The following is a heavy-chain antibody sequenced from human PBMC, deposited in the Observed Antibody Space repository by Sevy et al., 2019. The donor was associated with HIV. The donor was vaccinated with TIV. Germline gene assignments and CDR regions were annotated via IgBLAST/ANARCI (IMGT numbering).Heavy chain of an antibody. V-gene: IGHV1-69*13. CDR3: ARGVTMIRGGGYYFDY. J-gene: IGHJ4*02. CDR2: SIPIFGTT. CDR1: GGTFSSYA. Sequence: ASVKVSCKASGGTFSSYAIHWVQQAPGQGLEWMGGSIPIFGTTNYAQKFQGRVTITADESTSTSNMELSSLRSEDTAVYYCARGVTMIRGGGYYFDYWGQGTLVTVSS. D-gene: IGHD3-22*01.